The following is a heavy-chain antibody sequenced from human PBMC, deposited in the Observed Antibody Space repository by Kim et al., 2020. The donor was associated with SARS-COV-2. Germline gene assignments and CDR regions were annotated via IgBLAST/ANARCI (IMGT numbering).Heavy chain of an antibody. CDR3: ARETANLEAAGTYDY. J-gene: IGHJ4*02. Sequence: GGSLRLSCAASGFTFSSYSMNWVRQAPGKGLEWVSSISSSSSYIYYADSVKGRFTISRDNAKNSLYLQMNSLRAEDTAVYYCARETANLEAAGTYDYWGQGTLVTVSS. CDR1: GFTFSSYS. CDR2: ISSSSSYI. D-gene: IGHD6-13*01. V-gene: IGHV3-21*01.